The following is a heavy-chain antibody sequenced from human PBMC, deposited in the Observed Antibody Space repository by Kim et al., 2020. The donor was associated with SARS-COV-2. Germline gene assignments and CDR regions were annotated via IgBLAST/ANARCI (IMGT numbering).Heavy chain of an antibody. V-gene: IGHV3-21*06. J-gene: IGHJ2*01. D-gene: IGHD3-3*01. Sequence: IYYADSVEGRFTVSRDNAKNTLYLQMNSLRAEDTAVYFCARDDSWALDFWGRGTLVTVSS. CDR2: I. CDR3: ARDDSWALDF.